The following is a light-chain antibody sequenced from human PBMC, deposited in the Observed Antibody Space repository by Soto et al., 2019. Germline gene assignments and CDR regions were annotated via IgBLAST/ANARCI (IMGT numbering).Light chain of an antibody. J-gene: IGKJ1*01. CDR1: QSINKW. V-gene: IGKV1-5*03. Sequence: IQLTQSPSTLSASVRDPLTPPRRAIQSINKWLAWYQQKPGKAPTLLIYEASILQNGVPSRFSGTESGTEFTLTISSLRPDDFATYYCQQYNDYSAWTFGQGTKVDIK. CDR2: EAS. CDR3: QQYNDYSAWT.